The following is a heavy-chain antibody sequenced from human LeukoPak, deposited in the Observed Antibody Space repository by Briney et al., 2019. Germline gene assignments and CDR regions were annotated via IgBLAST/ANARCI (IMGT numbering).Heavy chain of an antibody. J-gene: IGHJ4*02. Sequence: GGSLRLSCAASGFRFSDYWMSWVRQAPGKGLEWVANIKEDGAEKYYVESVKGRFTIFRDNVKHSLHLQMNSLRVEDTAVYYCASGMTEFDYWGQGTLVTVSS. CDR1: GFRFSDYW. CDR2: IKEDGAEK. V-gene: IGHV3-7*01. CDR3: ASGMTEFDY.